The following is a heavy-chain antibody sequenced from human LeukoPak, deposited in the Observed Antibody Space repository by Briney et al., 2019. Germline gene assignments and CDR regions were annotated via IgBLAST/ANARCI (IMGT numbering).Heavy chain of an antibody. V-gene: IGHV3-21*01. CDR2: ISSSSSYI. J-gene: IGHJ4*02. Sequence: PGRSLRLSCAASGFTFSSYSMNWVRQAPGKGLEWVSPISSSSSYIYYADSVKGRFTISRDNAKNSLYLQMNSLRAEDTAVYYCARVGGNDFWSGYPEYWGQGTLVTVSS. D-gene: IGHD3-3*01. CDR1: GFTFSSYS. CDR3: ARVGGNDFWSGYPEY.